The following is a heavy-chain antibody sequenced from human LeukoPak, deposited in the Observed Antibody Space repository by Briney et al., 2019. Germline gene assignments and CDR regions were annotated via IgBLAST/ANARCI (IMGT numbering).Heavy chain of an antibody. D-gene: IGHD3-22*01. Sequence: ASVKVSCKVSGYTFTSYGINWVRQAPGQGLEWMGWITPFNGNTDYAQKFQGRVIMTTDTSTNTAYMELRSLRSDDTAVYYCARDSYDSSGSYFFLKLLDYWGQGTLVAVSS. CDR2: ITPFNGNT. CDR3: ARDSYDSSGSYFFLKLLDY. V-gene: IGHV1-18*01. J-gene: IGHJ4*02. CDR1: GYTFTSYG.